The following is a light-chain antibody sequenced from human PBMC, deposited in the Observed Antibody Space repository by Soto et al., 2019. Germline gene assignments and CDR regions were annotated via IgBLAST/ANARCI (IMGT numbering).Light chain of an antibody. CDR2: DVS. Sequence: AIQVTQSPSSLSASVGDRVTIPCRASQAIRGALAWYQQKPGKPPKLLIYDVSSLESGVPSRFSGSGSGTEFTLTISSLQPEDFGTYYCQQFLSYPITFGHGTRLEIK. V-gene: IGKV1-13*02. CDR3: QQFLSYPIT. J-gene: IGKJ5*01. CDR1: QAIRGA.